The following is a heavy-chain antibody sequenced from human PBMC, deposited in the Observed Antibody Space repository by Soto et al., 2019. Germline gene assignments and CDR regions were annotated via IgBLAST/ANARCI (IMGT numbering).Heavy chain of an antibody. CDR3: AKDVAGGYCTNGVCFRPGDY. J-gene: IGHJ4*02. V-gene: IGHV3-9*01. CDR2: ISWNSGSI. CDR1: GFTFDDYA. Sequence: AGGSLRLSCAASGFTFDDYAMHWVRQAPGKGLEWVSGISWNSGSIGYADSVKGRFTISRDNAKNSLYLQMNSLRAEDTALYYCAKDVAGGYCTNGVCFRPGDYWGQGTLVTVSS. D-gene: IGHD2-8*01.